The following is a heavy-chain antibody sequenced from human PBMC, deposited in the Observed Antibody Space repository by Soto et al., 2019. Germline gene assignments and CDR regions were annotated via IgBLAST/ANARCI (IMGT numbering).Heavy chain of an antibody. Sequence: SVKVSCKASGFTFTNSAIQWVRQARGQRLEWIGWIVVGSGNTNYAQKFQERLTITRDMSTSTAYMELSSLRSDDTAVYYCARDRPIVVVPAQGFDPWGQGTLVTVSS. CDR2: IVVGSGNT. D-gene: IGHD2-2*01. CDR1: GFTFTNSA. V-gene: IGHV1-58*02. J-gene: IGHJ5*02. CDR3: ARDRPIVVVPAQGFDP.